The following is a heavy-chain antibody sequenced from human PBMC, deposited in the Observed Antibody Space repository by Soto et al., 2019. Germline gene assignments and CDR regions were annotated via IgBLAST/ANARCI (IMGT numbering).Heavy chain of an antibody. CDR1: RFTVSSNY. CDR2: IYSGGST. CDR3: ASTLFFSGNYYHPYLPSF. D-gene: IGHD1-26*01. J-gene: IGHJ1*01. V-gene: IGHV3-66*01. Sequence: GGSLRLSCAASRFTVSSNYMSWVRQAPGKGLEWVSTIYSGGSTYYADSVKGRFTISRDNSKNTLYLQMNSLRAEDTAVYYCASTLFFSGNYYHPYLPSFCGQGSLVPVSS.